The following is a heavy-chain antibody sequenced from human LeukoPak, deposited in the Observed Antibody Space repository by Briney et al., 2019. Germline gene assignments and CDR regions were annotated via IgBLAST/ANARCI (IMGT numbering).Heavy chain of an antibody. J-gene: IGHJ4*02. Sequence: SETLSLTCTVSGGSISTYYWSWIRQPPGKGLEWIGYIYYSGSTNYNPSLKSRVTISIDTSKNQFSLNLSSVTAADTAVCYCARSERYSSGWYFYFDYWGQGTLVTVSS. CDR3: ARSERYSSGWYFYFDY. D-gene: IGHD6-19*01. CDR1: GGSISTYY. CDR2: IYYSGST. V-gene: IGHV4-59*01.